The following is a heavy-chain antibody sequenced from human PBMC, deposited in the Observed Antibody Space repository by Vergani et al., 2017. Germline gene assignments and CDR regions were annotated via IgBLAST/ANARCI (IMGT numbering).Heavy chain of an antibody. D-gene: IGHD6-13*01. J-gene: IGHJ4*02. Sequence: QVQLVESGGGVVQPGRSLRLSCAASGFTFSSYAMNWVRQAPGKGLEWVAVISYDGSNKYYADSVKGRFTISRDNSKNTLYLQMNSLRAEDTAVYYCARDLAPIAAAGHFDYWGQGTLVTVSS. CDR3: ARDLAPIAAAGHFDY. CDR1: GFTFSSYA. V-gene: IGHV3-30-3*01. CDR2: ISYDGSNK.